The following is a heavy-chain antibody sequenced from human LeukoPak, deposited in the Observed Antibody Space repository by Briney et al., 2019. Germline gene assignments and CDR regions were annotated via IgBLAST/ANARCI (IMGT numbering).Heavy chain of an antibody. D-gene: IGHD3-3*01. J-gene: IGHJ4*02. CDR2: ISSSGSTI. Sequence: PGGSLRLSCAASGFTFSSYEMNWVRQAPGKGLEWVSYISSSGSTIYYADSVKGRFTISRDNAKNSLYLQMNSLRAEDTAVYYCARDPARTIFGVVIGYYFDYWGQGTLVTASS. CDR3: ARDPARTIFGVVIGYYFDY. V-gene: IGHV3-48*03. CDR1: GFTFSSYE.